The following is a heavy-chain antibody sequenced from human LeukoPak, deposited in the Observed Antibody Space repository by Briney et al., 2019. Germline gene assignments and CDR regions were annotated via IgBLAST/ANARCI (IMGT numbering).Heavy chain of an antibody. V-gene: IGHV3-20*04. CDR2: INWNGGST. J-gene: IGHJ3*02. CDR1: GFTFDDYG. Sequence: GGSLRLSCAASGFTFDDYGMSWVRQAPGKGLEWVSGINWNGGSTGYADSVKGRFTISRDNAKNSLYLQMNSLRAEDTALYYCARAPWYYDSSGSSTFDIWGQGTMVTVSS. CDR3: ARAPWYYDSSGSSTFDI. D-gene: IGHD3-22*01.